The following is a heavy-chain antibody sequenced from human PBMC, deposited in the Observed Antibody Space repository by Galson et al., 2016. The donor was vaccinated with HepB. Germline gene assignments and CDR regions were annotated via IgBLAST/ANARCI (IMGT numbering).Heavy chain of an antibody. CDR2: IWYDASNK. D-gene: IGHD3-22*01. CDR1: GFTFSSYG. Sequence: SLRLSCAASGFTFSSYGMHWVRQAPGKGLEWVAVIWYDASNKYYADSVKGRFTISRDNSKNTLFLQMNSLRAEDTAVYYCARDSYYDDRGSGGGDYWGQGTLVTVSS. V-gene: IGHV3-33*01. CDR3: ARDSYYDDRGSGGGDY. J-gene: IGHJ4*02.